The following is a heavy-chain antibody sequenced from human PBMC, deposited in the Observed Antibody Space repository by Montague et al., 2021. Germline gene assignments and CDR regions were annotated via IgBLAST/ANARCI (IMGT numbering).Heavy chain of an antibody. Sequence: PALVKPTQTLTLTCNFSGFSLNTRAVGVGWVRQPPGKAPEWLALIYWNDDKRYSPSLKSRLTIIKDTSKNQVVLTMTNADPVDTATYYCACHNSGWYSDFDYWGQGTLVTVSS. J-gene: IGHJ4*02. CDR3: ACHNSGWYSDFDY. V-gene: IGHV2-5*01. CDR1: GFSLNTRAVG. D-gene: IGHD6-19*01. CDR2: IYWNDDK.